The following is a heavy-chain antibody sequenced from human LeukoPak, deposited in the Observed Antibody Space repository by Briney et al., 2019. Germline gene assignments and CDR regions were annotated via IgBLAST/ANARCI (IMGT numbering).Heavy chain of an antibody. CDR1: GYTFTSYV. D-gene: IGHD5-12*01. Sequence: ASVKVSCKASGYTFTSYVISWVRQAPGQGLEGMGWISAYNGNPNYAQKLQGRVTMTTDTSTTTAYMELRSLRSDDTAVYYCARGRSIVATTLDYYCYMDVWGKGTTVTVSS. CDR2: ISAYNGNP. J-gene: IGHJ6*03. V-gene: IGHV1-18*01. CDR3: ARGRSIVATTLDYYCYMDV.